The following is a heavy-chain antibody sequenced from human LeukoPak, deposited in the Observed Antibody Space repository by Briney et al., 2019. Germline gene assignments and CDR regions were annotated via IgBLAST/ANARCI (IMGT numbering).Heavy chain of an antibody. V-gene: IGHV3-53*01. Sequence: PGGSLRLSCAASGFTVSSNYMSWVRQAPGKGLEWVSVIYSGGSTYYADSVKGRFTISRDNSKNTLYLQMNSLRAEDTAVYYCARAQGAVVAATLYYYGMDVWGQGTTVTVSS. CDR3: ARAQGAVVAATLYYYGMDV. CDR1: GFTVSSNY. CDR2: IYSGGST. J-gene: IGHJ6*02. D-gene: IGHD2-15*01.